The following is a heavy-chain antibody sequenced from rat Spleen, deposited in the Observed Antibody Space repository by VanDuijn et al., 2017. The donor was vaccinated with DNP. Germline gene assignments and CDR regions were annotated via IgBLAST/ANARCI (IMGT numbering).Heavy chain of an antibody. D-gene: IGHD1-10*01. CDR1: GFTFSDYN. CDR3: AREQHYHFDY. Sequence: EVQLVESGGGLVQPGGSLKLSCAASGFTFSDYNMAWVRQAPRKGLEWVATISYEGSSTYYRDSVKGRFTISRDNAKSTLYLQMDSLRSEDTATYYCAREQHYHFDYWGQGVMVTVSS. J-gene: IGHJ2*01. CDR2: ISYEGSST. V-gene: IGHV5-7*01.